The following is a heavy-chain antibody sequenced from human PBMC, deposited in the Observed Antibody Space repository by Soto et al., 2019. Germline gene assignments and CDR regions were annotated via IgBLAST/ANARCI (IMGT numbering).Heavy chain of an antibody. Sequence: ASVKVSCKASGYTFTSYYMHWVRQAPGQGLEWMGIINPSGGTTTYAQKLQGRVTMTTDTSTSTAYMELRSLRSDDTAVYYCARGTTEEALDYWGQGTLVTVSS. J-gene: IGHJ4*02. CDR3: ARGTTEEALDY. CDR2: INPSGGTT. D-gene: IGHD1-1*01. CDR1: GYTFTSYY. V-gene: IGHV1-46*01.